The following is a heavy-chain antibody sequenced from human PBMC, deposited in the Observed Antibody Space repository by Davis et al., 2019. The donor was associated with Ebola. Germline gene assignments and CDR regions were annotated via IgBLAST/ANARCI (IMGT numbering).Heavy chain of an antibody. Sequence: GESLKISCAASGFTVSSNYMSWVRQAPGKGLEWVSVIYSGGSTYYADSVKGRFTISRDNSKNTLYLQMNSLRAEDTAVYYCAKVDCSGGSCYAFDIWGQGTMVTVSS. V-gene: IGHV3-66*01. J-gene: IGHJ3*02. CDR3: AKVDCSGGSCYAFDI. CDR1: GFTVSSNY. CDR2: IYSGGST. D-gene: IGHD2-15*01.